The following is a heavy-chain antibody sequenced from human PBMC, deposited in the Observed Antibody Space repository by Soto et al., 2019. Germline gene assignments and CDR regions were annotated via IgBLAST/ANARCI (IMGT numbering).Heavy chain of an antibody. J-gene: IGHJ4*02. CDR2: VNPDGTTT. CDR1: GFTFSTYW. CDR3: ARDLAGVDDS. Sequence: EVQLVESGGGLVQPGGSLRLSCAASGFTFSTYWMHWVRQVPGKGLVWVSRVNPDGTTTNYAASVKGRFTISRDNAKNKLHLQMNSLRVDDTAVYFCARDLAGVDDSWGQGTLVTVSS. D-gene: IGHD7-27*01. V-gene: IGHV3-74*01.